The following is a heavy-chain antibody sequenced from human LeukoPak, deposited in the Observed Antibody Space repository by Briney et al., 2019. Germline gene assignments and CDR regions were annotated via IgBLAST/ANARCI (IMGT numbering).Heavy chain of an antibody. J-gene: IGHJ4*02. CDR1: GYSISSYYY. CDR2: IYHSGIT. D-gene: IGHD5-18*01. CDR3: AGRRGYSYGSKNPPIDY. V-gene: IGHV4-38-2*02. Sequence: SETLSLTCSVSGYSISSYYYWGWIRQPPGKGLEWIGSIYHSGITYYKPSLKSRVTISVDTSKNQFSLKLSSVTAADTAVYYCAGRRGYSYGSKNPPIDYWGQGTLVTVSS.